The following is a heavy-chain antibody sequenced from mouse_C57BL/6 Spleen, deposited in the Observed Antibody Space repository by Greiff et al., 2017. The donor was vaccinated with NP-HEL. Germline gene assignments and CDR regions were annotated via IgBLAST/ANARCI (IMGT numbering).Heavy chain of an antibody. CDR2: IDPSDSYT. CDR1: GYTFTSYW. J-gene: IGHJ3*01. CDR3: ARGHYYGSSYSFAY. D-gene: IGHD1-1*01. V-gene: IGHV1-50*01. Sequence: QVQLQQPGAELVKPGASVKLSCKASGYTFTSYWMQWVKQRPGQGLEWIGEIDPSDSYTNYNQKFKGKATLTVDTSSSTAYMQLSSLTSEDSAVYYCARGHYYGSSYSFAYWGQGTLVTVSA.